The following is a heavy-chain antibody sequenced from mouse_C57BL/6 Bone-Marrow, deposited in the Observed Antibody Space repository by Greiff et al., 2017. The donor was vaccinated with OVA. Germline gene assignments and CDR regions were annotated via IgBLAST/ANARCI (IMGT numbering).Heavy chain of an antibody. V-gene: IGHV1-52*01. CDR3: ARPLYYGNYWYFDV. CDR2: IDPSDSET. J-gene: IGHJ1*03. CDR1: GYTFTSYW. D-gene: IGHD2-1*01. Sequence: VKLQQPGAELVRPGSSVKLSCKASGYTFTSYWMHWVKQRPIQGLEWIGNIDPSDSETHYNQKFKDKATLTVDKSSSTAYMQLSSLTSEDSAVYYCARPLYYGNYWYFDVWGTGTTVTVSS.